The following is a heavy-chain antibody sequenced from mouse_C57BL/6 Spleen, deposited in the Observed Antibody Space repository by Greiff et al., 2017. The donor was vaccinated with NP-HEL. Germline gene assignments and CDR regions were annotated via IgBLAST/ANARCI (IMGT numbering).Heavy chain of an antibody. J-gene: IGHJ3*01. V-gene: IGHV1-26*01. CDR2: INPNNGGT. CDR1: GYTFTDYY. D-gene: IGHD3-3*01. Sequence: VQLQQSGPELVKPGASVKISCKASGYTFTDYYMNWVKQSHGKSLEWIGDINPNNGGTSYNQKFKGKATLTVDKSSSTAYMELRSLTSEDSAVYYCASSRGRKGAWFAYWGQGTLVTVSA. CDR3: ASSRGRKGAWFAY.